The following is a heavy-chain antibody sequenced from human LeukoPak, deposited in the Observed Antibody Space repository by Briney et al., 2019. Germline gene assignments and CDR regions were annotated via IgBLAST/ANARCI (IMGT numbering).Heavy chain of an antibody. CDR3: ARHPQYSSSSGYYYYMDV. CDR1: GGSISSSSYY. J-gene: IGHJ6*03. CDR2: IYYSGST. D-gene: IGHD6-6*01. Sequence: ASETLSLTCTVSGGSISSSSYYWGWIRQPPGKGLEWIGSIYYSGSTYYNPSLKSRVTISVDTSKNQFSLKLSSVTAADTAVYYCARHPQYSSSSGYYYYMDVWGKGTTVTVSS. V-gene: IGHV4-39*01.